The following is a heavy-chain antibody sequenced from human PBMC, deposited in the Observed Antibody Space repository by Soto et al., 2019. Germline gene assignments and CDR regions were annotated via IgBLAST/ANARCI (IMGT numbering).Heavy chain of an antibody. V-gene: IGHV6-1*01. D-gene: IGHD3-3*01. Sequence: SQTLSLTCAISGDSVSSNSAAWNWIRQSPSRGLEWLGRTYYRSKWYNDYAVSVKSRITINPDTSKNQFSLQLNSVTPEDTAVYYCARGTGGGVRVVIIKYYYYGMDVWGQGTTVTVSS. CDR3: ARGTGGGVRVVIIKYYYYGMDV. CDR2: TYYRSKWYN. J-gene: IGHJ6*02. CDR1: GDSVSSNSAA.